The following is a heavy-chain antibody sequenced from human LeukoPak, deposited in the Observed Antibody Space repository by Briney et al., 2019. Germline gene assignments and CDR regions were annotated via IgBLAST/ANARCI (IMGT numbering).Heavy chain of an antibody. Sequence: GGSLRLSCAASRFTFSNYWMSWVRQAPGKGLEWVANIKQDGSEKYYVDSVKGRFTISRHNAKNSMYLQMNSLRAEDTAVYYCARDGATFSGYDWYYYMDVWGKGTTVTVSS. CDR1: RFTFSNYW. CDR2: IKQDGSEK. V-gene: IGHV3-7*01. J-gene: IGHJ6*03. CDR3: ARDGATFSGYDWYYYMDV. D-gene: IGHD5-12*01.